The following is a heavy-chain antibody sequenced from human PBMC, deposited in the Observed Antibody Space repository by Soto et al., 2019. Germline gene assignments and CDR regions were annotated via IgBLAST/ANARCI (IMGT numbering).Heavy chain of an antibody. CDR3: PTNYGSGSTHFDY. J-gene: IGHJ4*02. Sequence: QVQLVQSGAEVKKPGSSVKVSCTASRGTFSYNTISWVRQAPGQGLEWMGRVIPMVGMSSYAQKFQGRLTITADKSTSTAYMALNSLRPADTAVYSCPTNYGSGSTHFDYWGQGTLVTVSS. CDR1: RGTFSYNT. CDR2: VIPMVGMS. D-gene: IGHD3-10*01. V-gene: IGHV1-69*02.